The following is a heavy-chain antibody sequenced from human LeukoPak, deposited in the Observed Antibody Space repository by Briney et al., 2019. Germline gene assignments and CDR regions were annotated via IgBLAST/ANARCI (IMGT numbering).Heavy chain of an antibody. D-gene: IGHD1-7*01. J-gene: IGHJ6*03. Sequence: GESLKISCKGSGYSFNSYWIGWVRQMPGKGLEWMWIIYPGDSDTRYSPSFQGQVTISADKSISTAYLQWSSLKASDTAMYYCASGTTGYYYYMDVWGKGTTVTVSS. CDR3: ASGTTGYYYYMDV. CDR2: IYPGDSDT. V-gene: IGHV5-51*01. CDR1: GYSFNSYW.